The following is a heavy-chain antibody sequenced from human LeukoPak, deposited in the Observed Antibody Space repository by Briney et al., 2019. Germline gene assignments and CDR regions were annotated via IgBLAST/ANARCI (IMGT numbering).Heavy chain of an antibody. CDR3: ARDPNCSGGSCYSGYFDY. Sequence: AGGSLRLSCAASGFTLSSYAMHWVRQAPGKGLEWVAVISYDGSNKYYADSVKGRFTISRDNSKNTLYLQMNSLRAEDTAVYYCARDPNCSGGSCYSGYFDYWGQGTLVTVSS. D-gene: IGHD2-15*01. J-gene: IGHJ4*02. V-gene: IGHV3-30-3*01. CDR1: GFTLSSYA. CDR2: ISYDGSNK.